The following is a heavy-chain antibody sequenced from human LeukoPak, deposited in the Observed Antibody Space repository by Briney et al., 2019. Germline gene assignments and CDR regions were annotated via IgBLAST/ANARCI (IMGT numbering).Heavy chain of an antibody. V-gene: IGHV3-21*01. J-gene: IGHJ5*02. Sequence: GGSLRLSCAASGFTFSSYAMSWVRQAPGKGLEWVSSISNSSSYIYYADSVKGRFTISRDNAKNSLYLQMNSLRAEDTAVYYCARSGGSGSNPTNWFDPWGQGTLVTVSS. CDR1: GFTFSSYA. CDR3: ARSGGSGSNPTNWFDP. D-gene: IGHD3-10*01. CDR2: ISNSSSYI.